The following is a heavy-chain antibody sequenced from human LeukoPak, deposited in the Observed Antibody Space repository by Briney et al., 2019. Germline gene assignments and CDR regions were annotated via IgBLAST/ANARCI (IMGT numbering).Heavy chain of an antibody. Sequence: GGSLRLSCAASGFTFSSYWMSWVRQAPGKGLEWVSVIYGADNTYYADSVRGRFTVSRDNSKNTVYLQMNSLRAEDTAVYYCARDGGNLRSKVGMDVWGQGTTVTVSS. D-gene: IGHD4-23*01. CDR1: GFTFSSYW. V-gene: IGHV3-66*01. J-gene: IGHJ6*02. CDR3: ARDGGNLRSKVGMDV. CDR2: IYGADNT.